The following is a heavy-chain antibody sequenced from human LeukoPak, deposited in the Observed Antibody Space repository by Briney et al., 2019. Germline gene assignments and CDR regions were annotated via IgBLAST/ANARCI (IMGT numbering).Heavy chain of an antibody. D-gene: IGHD4-17*01. V-gene: IGHV3-23*01. Sequence: PGGSLRLSCAASGFTFNSYAMTWVRQAPGKGLEWVSAISGGGVNTYYADSVKGRFTISRDNSKNMLYLQMNSLRAEDTAVYYCAKKFTGTTVISGDYFDYWGQGTLVTVSS. CDR3: AKKFTGTTVISGDYFDY. CDR1: GFTFNSYA. CDR2: ISGGGVNT. J-gene: IGHJ4*02.